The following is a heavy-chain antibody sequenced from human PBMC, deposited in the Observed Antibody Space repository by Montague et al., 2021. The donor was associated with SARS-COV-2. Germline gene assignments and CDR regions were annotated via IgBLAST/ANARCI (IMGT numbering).Heavy chain of an antibody. CDR3: ARDSRTDFDWLFSDSGSYYYYMDV. Sequence: SETLSLTCVVYGGSFSGYYWSWIRQPPGKGLEWIGEINHSGSTNYNPTLKSRVTISVDTSKNQFSLKLSSVTAADTAVYYCARDSRTDFDWLFSDSGSYYYYMDVWGQGTTVTVSS. V-gene: IGHV4-34*01. D-gene: IGHD3-9*01. J-gene: IGHJ6*03. CDR2: INHSGST. CDR1: GGSFSGYY.